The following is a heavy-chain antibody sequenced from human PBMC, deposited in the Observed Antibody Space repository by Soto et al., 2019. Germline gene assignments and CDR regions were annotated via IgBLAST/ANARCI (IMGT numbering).Heavy chain of an antibody. J-gene: IGHJ3*02. CDR1: GYNFTSYG. D-gene: IGHD6-19*01. Sequence: QVQLVQSGADVKKPGASVKVSCKASGYNFTSYGISWVRQAPGLGLEWMGWISPHNDRTKYARRFQDRVTMTTETPTSTVYMELGSLRSDDTAVYYCARDLYYSSGRYFDHDAFDIWGQGTVVTVSS. CDR2: ISPHNDRT. V-gene: IGHV1-18*01. CDR3: ARDLYYSSGRYFDHDAFDI.